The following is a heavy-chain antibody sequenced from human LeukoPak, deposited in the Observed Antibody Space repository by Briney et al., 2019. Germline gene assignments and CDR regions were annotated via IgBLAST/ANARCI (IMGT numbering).Heavy chain of an antibody. CDR2: INPNSGGT. CDR3: ARLYYYDNSGYKYNWFDP. CDR1: GYTFTSYY. J-gene: IGHJ5*02. D-gene: IGHD3-22*01. V-gene: IGHV1-2*02. Sequence: ASVKVSCKASGYTFTSYYMHWVRQAPVQGLEWMGWINPNSGGTDYAQNFQGRVTMTRDTSISTAYMELIRLRPDDTAVYYCARLYYYDNSGYKYNWFDPWGQGTLVTVSS.